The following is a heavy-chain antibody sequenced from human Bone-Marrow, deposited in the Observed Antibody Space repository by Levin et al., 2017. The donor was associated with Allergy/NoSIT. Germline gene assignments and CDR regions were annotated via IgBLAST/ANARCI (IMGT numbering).Heavy chain of an antibody. CDR2: ISSDGTKT. D-gene: IGHD3/OR15-3a*01. V-gene: IGHV3-74*01. J-gene: IGHJ4*02. CDR1: GFAFSTYW. CDR3: ARWYYGLWTGYYYDH. Sequence: AGGSLLSCTASGFAFSTYWMHWVRQVPGKGLAWVSRISSDGTKTDYVGSVRGRFTISRDNAKNTLYLQMSSLRAEDTAVYYCARWYYGLWTGYYYDHWGPGSLVTVSS.